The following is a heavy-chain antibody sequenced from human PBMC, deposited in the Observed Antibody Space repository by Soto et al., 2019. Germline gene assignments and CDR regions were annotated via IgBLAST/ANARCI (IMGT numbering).Heavy chain of an antibody. V-gene: IGHV3-7*01. CDR1: GFIFSSYW. J-gene: IGHJ4*02. Sequence: PGGSLRLSCAASGFIFSSYWMSWVRQAPGKGLEWVANMNQDGSETYYVDSVEGRFTISRDNAMNSLYLQMNSLRAEDTAVYYCARVLGHLGELSTYRPSDDRGQGTRVTVAS. CDR2: MNQDGSET. CDR3: ARVLGHLGELSTYRPSDD. D-gene: IGHD3-16*02.